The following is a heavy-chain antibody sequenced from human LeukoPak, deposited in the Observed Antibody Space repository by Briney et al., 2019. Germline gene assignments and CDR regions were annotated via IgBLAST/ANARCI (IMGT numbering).Heavy chain of an antibody. J-gene: IGHJ4*02. CDR2: ISGSGGST. CDR3: VIYYDSSGYYSPFDY. CDR1: GFTFSSYA. V-gene: IGHV3-23*01. D-gene: IGHD3-22*01. Sequence: GGSLRLSCAASGFTFSSYAMSWVRQAPGKGLEWVSAISGSGGSTYYAVSVKGRFTISRDNSKNTLYLQMNSLRAEDTAVYYCVIYYDSSGYYSPFDYWGQGTLVTVSS.